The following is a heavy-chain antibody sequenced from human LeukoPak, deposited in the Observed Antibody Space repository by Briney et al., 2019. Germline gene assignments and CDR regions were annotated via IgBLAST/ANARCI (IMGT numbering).Heavy chain of an antibody. CDR3: ARDWSAVDTATLYYFDY. J-gene: IGHJ4*02. CDR2: ISSSSSYI. CDR1: GFTFSSYS. V-gene: IGHV3-21*01. Sequence: PGGSLRLSCAASGFTFSSYSMNWVRQAPGKGLEWVSSISSSSSYIYYADSAKGRFTISRDNAKNSLYLQMNSLRAEDTAVYYCARDWSAVDTATLYYFDYWGQGTLVTVSS. D-gene: IGHD5-18*01.